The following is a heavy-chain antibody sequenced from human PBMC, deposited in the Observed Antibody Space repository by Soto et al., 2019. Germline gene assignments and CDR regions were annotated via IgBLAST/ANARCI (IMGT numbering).Heavy chain of an antibody. CDR3: ATEYYYDSCGYYPN. D-gene: IGHD3-22*01. J-gene: IGHJ4*02. CDR1: GFTFSSYA. Sequence: GGSLRLSCAASGFTFSSYAMSWVRQAPGKGLEWVSTISGSGGSTYYADSVKGRFTISRDNSKNTLYLQMNSLRAEDTAVYYCATEYYYDSCGYYPNWGQGTLVTVSS. CDR2: ISGSGGST. V-gene: IGHV3-23*01.